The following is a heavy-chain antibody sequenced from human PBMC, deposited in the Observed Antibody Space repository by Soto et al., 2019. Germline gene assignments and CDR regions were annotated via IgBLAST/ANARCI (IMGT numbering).Heavy chain of an antibody. J-gene: IGHJ5*02. D-gene: IGHD2-2*02. CDR3: ARGYCSSTSCYTGGNWFDP. CDR1: CGSISSSSYY. V-gene: IGHV4-31*03. CDR2: IYYSGST. Sequence: PSETLSLTCTVSCGSISSSSYYWGWIRQPPGKGLEWIGYIYYSGSTYYNPSLKSRVTISVDTSKNQFSLKLSSVTAADTAVYYCARGYCSSTSCYTGGNWFDPWGQGTLVTVSS.